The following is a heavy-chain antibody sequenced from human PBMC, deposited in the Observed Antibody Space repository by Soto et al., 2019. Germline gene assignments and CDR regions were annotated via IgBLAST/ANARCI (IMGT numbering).Heavy chain of an antibody. Sequence: QVQLVQSGAEVKKPGASVKVSCKASGYTFTSYGISWVRQAPGQGLEWMGWISAYNGNTNYAQKPEXXXTXTTDTSTRPAYMELRSLRSDDTAVYYCARGPEVIDYWGQGTLVTVSS. V-gene: IGHV1-18*01. CDR1: GYTFTSYG. J-gene: IGHJ4*02. CDR2: ISAYNGNT. CDR3: ARGPEVIDY. D-gene: IGHD2-21*01.